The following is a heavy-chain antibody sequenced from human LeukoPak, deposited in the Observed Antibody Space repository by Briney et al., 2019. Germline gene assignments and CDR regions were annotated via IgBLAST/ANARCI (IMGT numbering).Heavy chain of an antibody. D-gene: IGHD3-22*01. CDR2: INHSGST. Sequence: SETLSLTCAVYGGSFSGYYWSWIRQPPGKGLGWIGEINHSGSTNYNPSLKSRVTISVDTSKNQFSLKLSSVTAADTAVYYCARGPTRSGYYYPFDYWGQGTLVTVSS. CDR1: GGSFSGYY. J-gene: IGHJ4*02. CDR3: ARGPTRSGYYYPFDY. V-gene: IGHV4-34*01.